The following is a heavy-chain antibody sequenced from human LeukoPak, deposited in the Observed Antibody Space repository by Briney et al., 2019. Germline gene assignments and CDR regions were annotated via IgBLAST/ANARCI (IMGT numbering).Heavy chain of an antibody. Sequence: GGSLRLSCAASGFTFSSYGMHWVRQAPGKGLEWVAVISYDGSNKYYADSVKGRFTISRDNSKNTLYLQMNSLRAEDTAVYYCAKDLPGDGGKHLDYWGQGTLVTVSS. D-gene: IGHD4-23*01. CDR3: AKDLPGDGGKHLDY. V-gene: IGHV3-30*18. CDR2: ISYDGSNK. CDR1: GFTFSSYG. J-gene: IGHJ4*02.